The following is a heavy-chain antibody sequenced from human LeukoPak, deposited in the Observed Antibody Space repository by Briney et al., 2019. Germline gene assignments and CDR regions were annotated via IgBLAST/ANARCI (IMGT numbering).Heavy chain of an antibody. Sequence: GASVKASCKASGYTFTGYYMHWVRQAPGQGLEWMGRINPNSGGTNYAQTFQGRVTMTRYTSISTAYMELSRLRSDDTAVYYCARDYKSLSRIAAAGTYDYWGQGTLVTVSS. CDR3: ARDYKSLSRIAAAGTYDY. V-gene: IGHV1-2*06. CDR1: GYTFTGYY. J-gene: IGHJ4*02. D-gene: IGHD6-13*01. CDR2: INPNSGGT.